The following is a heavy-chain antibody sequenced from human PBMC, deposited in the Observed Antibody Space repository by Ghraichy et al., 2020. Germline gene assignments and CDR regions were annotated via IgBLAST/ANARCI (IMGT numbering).Heavy chain of an antibody. J-gene: IGHJ4*02. CDR1: GDSISYYY. D-gene: IGHD4-17*01. V-gene: IGHV4-59*01. CDR3: ARGSDYGEDYFDY. CDR2: VYYSGST. Sequence: SGTLSLTCTVSGDSISYYYWRWIRQPPGKGLEWVGYVYYSGSTSYNPSLKSRVTISVDTSKTQFSLKLTSVTAADTAVYYCARGSDYGEDYFDYWGQGTLVTVS.